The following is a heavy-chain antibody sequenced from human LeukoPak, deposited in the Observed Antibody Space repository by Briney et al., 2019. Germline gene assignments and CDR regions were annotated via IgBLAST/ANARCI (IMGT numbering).Heavy chain of an antibody. D-gene: IGHD1-26*01. CDR2: ISSSSSYI. V-gene: IGHV3-21*01. CDR1: GFTSSSYS. J-gene: IGHJ4*02. Sequence: GGSLRLSCAAPGFTSSSYSMNWVRQAPGKGLEWVSSISSSSSYIYYADSVKGRFTISRDNAKNSLYLQMNSLRAEDTAVYYCARSQWELPGHFDYWGQGTLVTVSS. CDR3: ARSQWELPGHFDY.